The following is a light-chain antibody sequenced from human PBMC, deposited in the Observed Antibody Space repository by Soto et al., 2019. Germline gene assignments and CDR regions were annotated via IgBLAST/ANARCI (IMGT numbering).Light chain of an antibody. V-gene: IGKV4-1*01. CDR2: WAY. Sequence: DIVLTQSPDSLPVSPGEGATINYKPGQTILYSSNNKSYLGWYQQKPGQPTKLIIYWAYTRESGVPDRFSGSGSGTDFTLTIRSMQAEDVAVYYCQPYYSTFLTFGGWPKLDLK. J-gene: IGKJ4*01. CDR1: QTILYSSNNKSY. CDR3: QPYYSTFLT.